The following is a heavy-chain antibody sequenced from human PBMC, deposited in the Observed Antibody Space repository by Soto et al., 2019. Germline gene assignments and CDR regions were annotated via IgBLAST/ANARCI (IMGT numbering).Heavy chain of an antibody. CDR1: GFTFSDCG. Sequence: GGSLRLSCAASGFTFSDCGMHWVRQAPGKGLEWVANIKQDGSEKWYVDSVKGRFTISRDNAKNSLYLQMKSLRAEDTAVYFCARGDYYDTSGPFSDAFDIWGQGTMVTVSS. J-gene: IGHJ3*02. CDR2: IKQDGSEK. D-gene: IGHD3-22*01. CDR3: ARGDYYDTSGPFSDAFDI. V-gene: IGHV3-7*04.